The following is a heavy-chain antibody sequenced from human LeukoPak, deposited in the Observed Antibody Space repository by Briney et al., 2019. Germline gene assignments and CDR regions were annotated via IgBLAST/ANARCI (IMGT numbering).Heavy chain of an antibody. Sequence: PGGSLRLSCAASGFTFSSYAMSWVRQAPGKGLEWVSAISGSGGSTYYADSVKGRFTISRDNSKNTLYLQMNSLRAEDTAVYYCAKGYYDYVWGSLGTKYPDYWGQGTLVTVSS. CDR1: GFTFSSYA. V-gene: IGHV3-23*01. D-gene: IGHD3-16*01. J-gene: IGHJ4*02. CDR3: AKGYYDYVWGSLGTKYPDY. CDR2: ISGSGGST.